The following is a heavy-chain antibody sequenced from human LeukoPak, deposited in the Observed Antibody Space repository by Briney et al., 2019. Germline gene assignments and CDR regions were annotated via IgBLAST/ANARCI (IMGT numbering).Heavy chain of an antibody. J-gene: IGHJ6*03. CDR3: AKRRGLELTYYYHMDV. CDR2: IRYDVSNK. Sequence: GGSLRLSCAASGFTFSSYGMHWVRQAPGKGLEWVAFIRYDVSNKYYADSVKGRFAISRDNSKNTLYLQMNSLRADDTAVYYCAKRRGLELTYYYHMDVWGKGTTVTVSS. CDR1: GFTFSSYG. V-gene: IGHV3-30*02. D-gene: IGHD1-7*01.